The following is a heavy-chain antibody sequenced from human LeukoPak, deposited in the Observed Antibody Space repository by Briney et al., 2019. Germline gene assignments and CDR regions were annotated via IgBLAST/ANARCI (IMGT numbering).Heavy chain of an antibody. CDR2: INHSGST. D-gene: IGHD4-11*01. Sequence: SETLSLTCAVYGGSFSGYYWSWIRQPPGKGPEWIGEINHSGSTNYNPSLKSRVTISVDTSKNQFSLKLSSVTAADTAVYYCARHARLHRWFDPWGQGTLVTVSS. V-gene: IGHV4-34*01. CDR1: GGSFSGYY. J-gene: IGHJ5*02. CDR3: ARHARLHRWFDP.